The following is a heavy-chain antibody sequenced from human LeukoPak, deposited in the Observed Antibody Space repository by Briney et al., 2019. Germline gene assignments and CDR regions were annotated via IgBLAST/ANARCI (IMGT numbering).Heavy chain of an antibody. CDR3: ARDRNTDFWSGYYTNYCDY. Sequence: GGSLRLSCAASGFTLSTYWMNWVRQASGKGLEWVATIKQDGSEKYYVDSVKGRFTISRDNAKNSLYLQMNSLRAEDTAVYYCARDRNTDFWSGYYTNYCDYWGQGTLVTVSS. V-gene: IGHV3-7*01. D-gene: IGHD3-3*01. J-gene: IGHJ4*02. CDR1: GFTLSTYW. CDR2: IKQDGSEK.